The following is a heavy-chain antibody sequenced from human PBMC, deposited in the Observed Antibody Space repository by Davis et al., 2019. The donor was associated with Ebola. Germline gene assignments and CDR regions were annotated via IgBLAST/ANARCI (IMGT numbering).Heavy chain of an antibody. V-gene: IGHV1-69*06. CDR3: ADSGYYLNGMNV. Sequence: SVKVSCKASGGTFSSYAISWVRQAPGQGLEWMGGIIPIFGTANYAQKFQGRVTITADKSTSTAYMELSSLRSEDTAVYYCADSGYYLNGMNVWGQGTTVTVSS. CDR1: GGTFSSYA. CDR2: IIPIFGTA. D-gene: IGHD3-22*01. J-gene: IGHJ6*02.